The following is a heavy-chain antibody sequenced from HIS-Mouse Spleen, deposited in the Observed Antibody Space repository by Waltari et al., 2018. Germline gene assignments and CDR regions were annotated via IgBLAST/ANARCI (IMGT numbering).Heavy chain of an antibody. Sequence: QVQLVQSGAEVKKPGASVKVSCKASGYTFTRYDINWVRQATGQGLEWMGWMKPNSGNQGFAKKSQGRVTMTRNTSISTAYMGLSSRRSEDTAVYYCARGHDYSNYFDYWGQGTLVTVSS. CDR2: MKPNSGNQ. CDR1: GYTFTRYD. CDR3: ARGHDYSNYFDY. D-gene: IGHD4-4*01. J-gene: IGHJ4*02. V-gene: IGHV1-8*01.